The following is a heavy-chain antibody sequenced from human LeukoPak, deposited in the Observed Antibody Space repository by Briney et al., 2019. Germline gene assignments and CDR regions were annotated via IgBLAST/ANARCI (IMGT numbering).Heavy chain of an antibody. CDR1: GYTFTSYG. D-gene: IGHD3-10*01. J-gene: IGHJ4*02. V-gene: IGHV1-18*01. CDR2: ISAYNGNT. CDR3: VDGSGKYWPHY. Sequence: ASVKVSCKASGYTFTSYGISWVRQAPGQGLEWMGWISAYNGNTNYAQKLQGRVTMTTDTSTSTAHMELRSLRSDDTAVYYCVDGSGKYWPHYWGQGTLVTVSS.